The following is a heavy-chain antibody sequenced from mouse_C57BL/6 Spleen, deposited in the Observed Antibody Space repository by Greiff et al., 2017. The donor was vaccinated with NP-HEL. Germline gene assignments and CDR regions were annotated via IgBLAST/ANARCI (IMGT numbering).Heavy chain of an antibody. CDR2: IYPGSGST. CDR3: ARSGTTVVATADYFDY. D-gene: IGHD1-1*01. J-gene: IGHJ2*01. CDR1: GYTFTSYW. Sequence: QVQLQQSGAELVKPGASVKMSCKASGYTFTSYWITWVKQRPGQGLEWIGDIYPGSGSTNYNEKFKSKATLTVDTSSSTAYMQLSSLTSEDSAVYYCARSGTTVVATADYFDYWGQGTTLTVSS. V-gene: IGHV1-55*01.